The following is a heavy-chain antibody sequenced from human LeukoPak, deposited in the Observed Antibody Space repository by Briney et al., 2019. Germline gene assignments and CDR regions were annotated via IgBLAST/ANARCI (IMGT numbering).Heavy chain of an antibody. CDR2: ISSSSSYT. CDR3: ARDSQYCGGDCYSDY. V-gene: IGHV3-11*05. CDR1: GFTFSDYY. Sequence: KPGGSLRLSCAASGFTFSDYYMSWIRQAPGKGLEWVSYISSSSSYTNYADSVKGRFAISRDNAKNSLYLQMNSLRAEDTAVYYCARDSQYCGGDCYSDYWGQGTLVTVSS. D-gene: IGHD2-21*02. J-gene: IGHJ4*02.